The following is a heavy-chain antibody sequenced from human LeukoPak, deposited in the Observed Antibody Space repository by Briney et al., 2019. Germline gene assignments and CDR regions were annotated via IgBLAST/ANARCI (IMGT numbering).Heavy chain of an antibody. V-gene: IGHV3-23*01. CDR1: GFTFSSYA. J-gene: IGHJ4*02. CDR3: AKSRDSRYDYFDY. D-gene: IGHD2-15*01. CDR2: ISASGDGT. Sequence: PGGSLRLSCAASGFTFSSYAISWVRQAPGEGLEWVSAISASGDGTCYADSVKGRFTISRDNFENTLYLQMNSLRAEDTAVYYCAKSRDSRYDYFDYWGQGILVTVSS.